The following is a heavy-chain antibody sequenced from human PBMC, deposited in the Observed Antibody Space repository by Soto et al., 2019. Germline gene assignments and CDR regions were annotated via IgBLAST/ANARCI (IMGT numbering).Heavy chain of an antibody. V-gene: IGHV4-39*01. Sequence: SETLSLTCTVYGGSINNGDYFWGLIRQPPGKGLEWIGSVYHSGTTNYNPSLKSRVTISVDTSKNQFSLNLRSVTAADTAVYYCAKVVVGAPRHPDFDSWGQGTLVTVSS. CDR3: AKVVVGAPRHPDFDS. CDR2: VYHSGTT. CDR1: GGSINNGDYF. D-gene: IGHD2-15*01. J-gene: IGHJ4*02.